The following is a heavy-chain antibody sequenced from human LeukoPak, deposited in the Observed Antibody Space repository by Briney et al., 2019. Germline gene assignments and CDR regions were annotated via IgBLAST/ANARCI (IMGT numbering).Heavy chain of an antibody. Sequence: SETLSLTCTVSGGSISSNSYYWSWIRQPAGKGLEWIGRIYTSGSTNYNPSLKSRVTMSVDTSKNQFSLKLSSVTAADTAVYYCARDLGYCSSTSCYWFDPWGQGTLVTVSS. V-gene: IGHV4-61*02. J-gene: IGHJ5*02. CDR3: ARDLGYCSSTSCYWFDP. D-gene: IGHD2-2*01. CDR1: GGSISSNSYY. CDR2: IYTSGST.